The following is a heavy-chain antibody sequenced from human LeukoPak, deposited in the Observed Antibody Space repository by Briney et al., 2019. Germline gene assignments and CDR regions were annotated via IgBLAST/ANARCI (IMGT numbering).Heavy chain of an antibody. CDR2: IIPIFGTA. J-gene: IGHJ4*02. CDR3: ASGEYYDILTGYSYYFDY. V-gene: IGHV1-69*13. D-gene: IGHD3-9*01. Sequence: SVKVSCKASGRTFSSYAISWVRQAPGQGLEWMGGIIPIFGTANYAQKFQGRVTITADESTSTAYMELSSLRSEDTAVYYCASGEYYDILTGYSYYFDYWGQGTLVTVSS. CDR1: GRTFSSYA.